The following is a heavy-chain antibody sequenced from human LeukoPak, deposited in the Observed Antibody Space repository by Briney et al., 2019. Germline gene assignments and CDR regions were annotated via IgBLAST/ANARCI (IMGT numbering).Heavy chain of an antibody. J-gene: IGHJ4*02. CDR1: GGTFSSYA. CDR2: IIPILGIA. D-gene: IGHD6-13*01. V-gene: IGHV1-69*04. CDR3: ARDQTAAGTIDY. Sequence: ASVKVSCKASGGTFSSYAISWLRQAPGQGLEWMGRIIPILGIANYAQKFQGRVTITADKSTSTAYMELSSLRSEDTAVYYCARDQTAAGTIDYWGQGTLVTVSS.